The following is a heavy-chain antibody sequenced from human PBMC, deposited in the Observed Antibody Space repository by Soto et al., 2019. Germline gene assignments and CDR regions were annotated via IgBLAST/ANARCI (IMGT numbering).Heavy chain of an antibody. D-gene: IGHD3-22*01. J-gene: IGHJ4*02. CDR2: ISGSGGST. CDR3: AKGGKGLVVITTWFTFNY. V-gene: IGHV3-23*01. Sequence: GGSLRLSCAASGFTFSSYAMSWVRQAPGKGLEWVSAISGSGGSTYYADSVKGRFTISRDNSKNTLYLQMNSLRAEDTAVYYCAKGGKGLVVITTWFTFNYWGQGTLVTVSS. CDR1: GFTFSSYA.